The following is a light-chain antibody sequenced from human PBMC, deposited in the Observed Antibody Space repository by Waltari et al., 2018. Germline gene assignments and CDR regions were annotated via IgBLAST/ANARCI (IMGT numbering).Light chain of an antibody. J-gene: IGLJ2*01. Sequence: SYELTQDPDVSVALGQTVRITCQGDSLRNYYANWHQQKPGQAPVLVIYAKDHRPSGIPDRVSGSSAGNTASLIITGAQAEDEADYYCHSRDISGNHVVFGGGTKLTVL. V-gene: IGLV3-19*01. CDR2: AKD. CDR3: HSRDISGNHVV. CDR1: SLRNYY.